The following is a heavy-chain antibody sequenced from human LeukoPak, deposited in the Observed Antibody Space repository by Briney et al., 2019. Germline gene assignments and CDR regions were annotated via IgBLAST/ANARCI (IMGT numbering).Heavy chain of an antibody. CDR3: ARELITFSEYYYYGMDV. CDR1: GFTFSSYS. V-gene: IGHV3-48*01. Sequence: GGSLRLSCAASGFTFSSYSMNWVRQAPGKGLEWVSYISSSSNTIYYADSVKGRFTISRDNAKNSLYLQMNSLRAEDTAVYYCARELITFSEYYYYGMDVWGQGTTVTVSS. J-gene: IGHJ6*02. CDR2: ISSSSNTI. D-gene: IGHD3-3*02.